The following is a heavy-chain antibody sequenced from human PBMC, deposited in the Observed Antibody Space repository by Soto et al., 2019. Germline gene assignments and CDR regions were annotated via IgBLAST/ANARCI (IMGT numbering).Heavy chain of an antibody. CDR3: ASDPATRSYF. CDR1: GYTFTSYG. J-gene: IGHJ4*02. D-gene: IGHD3-10*01. Sequence: QVQLVQSGAEVKKPGASVKVSCKASGYTFTSYGISCVRQAPGQGLEWMGRISAYNGNTNYAQKLQGRVTMTTDTLTRTAYMELRSMRSDDKTVYYCASDPATRSYFGGQGTLVTVSS. V-gene: IGHV1-18*01. CDR2: ISAYNGNT.